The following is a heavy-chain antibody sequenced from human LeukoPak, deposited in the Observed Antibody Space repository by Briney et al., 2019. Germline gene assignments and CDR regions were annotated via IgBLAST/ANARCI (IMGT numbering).Heavy chain of an antibody. CDR2: IKQDGSEN. CDR3: AKDPVPAATPYYMDV. V-gene: IGHV3-7*01. CDR1: GFTFSSYW. Sequence: PGGALRLSCAASGFTFSSYWMSWVRQAPGRGLEWVSNIKQDGSENYCVNSVKGRFTSSRDYAKNSLYLQTNSLRAEDTAVYYGAKDPVPAATPYYMDVWGKGTTVTISS. D-gene: IGHD2-2*01. J-gene: IGHJ6*03.